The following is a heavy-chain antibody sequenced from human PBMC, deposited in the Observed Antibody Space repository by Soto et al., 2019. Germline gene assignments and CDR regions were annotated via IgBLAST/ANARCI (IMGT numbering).Heavy chain of an antibody. CDR1: GYTFTVYA. D-gene: IGHD6-13*01. CDR2: INPGNGNT. J-gene: IGHJ5*02. V-gene: IGHV1-3*01. CDR3: ARDRQQLNWFDP. Sequence: GASVKVSCKASGYTFTVYAIHWLRQAPGQRLEWMAWINPGNGNTKYSQKFLGRVSITRDTSASTAYLELGSLRSEDTAVYYCARDRQQLNWFDPWGQGTLVTVSS.